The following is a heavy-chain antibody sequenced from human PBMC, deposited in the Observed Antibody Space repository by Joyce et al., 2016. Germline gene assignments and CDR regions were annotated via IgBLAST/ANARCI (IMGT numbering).Heavy chain of an antibody. D-gene: IGHD1-14*01. CDR2: SYGGDIT. CDR1: GFTVGGNY. Sequence: EVQLVASGGGLVQPGGSLRLSCAASGFTVGGNYMSWVRQAPGKGLECVSVSYGGDITYYADSVKGRFTISRDKSKNTLYLQMNSLRAEDTAVYYCARDSVGRNYYYGMDVWGQGTTVTVSS. CDR3: ARDSVGRNYYYGMDV. V-gene: IGHV3-66*02. J-gene: IGHJ6*02.